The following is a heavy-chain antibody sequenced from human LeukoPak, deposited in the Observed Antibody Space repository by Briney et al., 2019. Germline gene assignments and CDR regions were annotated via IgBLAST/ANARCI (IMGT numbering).Heavy chain of an antibody. J-gene: IGHJ6*02. Sequence: PSETLSLTCAVSGGSISSGGYSWSWIRQPPGKGLEWIGEINHSGSTNYNPSLKSRVTISVDTSKNQFSLKLSSVTAADTAVYYCARGGYSYGYSYPYYYYGMDVWGQGTTVTVSS. D-gene: IGHD5-18*01. CDR3: ARGGYSYGYSYPYYYYGMDV. V-gene: IGHV4-30-2*01. CDR1: GGSISSGGYS. CDR2: INHSGST.